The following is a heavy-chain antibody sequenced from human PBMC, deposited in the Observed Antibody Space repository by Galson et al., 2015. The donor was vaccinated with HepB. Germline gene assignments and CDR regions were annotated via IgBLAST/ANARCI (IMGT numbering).Heavy chain of an antibody. D-gene: IGHD3-22*01. CDR1: GFTFSNHG. Sequence: SLRLSCAASGFTFSNHGMHWVRQAPGPGLEWVAEISDDGRRNYYADSVKGRSTISRDNSKNTVYVQMNSLRAEDTDVYYCAKDLAYERSGYSFYYYYIDVWGKGTTGTVTS. J-gene: IGHJ6*03. CDR2: ISDDGRRN. V-gene: IGHV3-30*18. CDR3: AKDLAYERSGYSFYYYYIDV.